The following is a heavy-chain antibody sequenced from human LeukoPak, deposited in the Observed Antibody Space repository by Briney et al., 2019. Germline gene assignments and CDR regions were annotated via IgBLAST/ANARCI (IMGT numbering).Heavy chain of an antibody. CDR3: ARVYSSGWPDYFDY. J-gene: IGHJ4*02. V-gene: IGHV4-59*01. D-gene: IGHD6-19*01. CDR1: GGSISSYY. CDR2: IYYSGST. Sequence: SETLSLTCTVSGGSISSYYWSWIRQPPGKGLEWIGYIYYSGSTNYNPSLKSRATISVGTSKNQFSLKLSSVTAADTAVYYCARVYSSGWPDYFDYWGQGTLVTVSS.